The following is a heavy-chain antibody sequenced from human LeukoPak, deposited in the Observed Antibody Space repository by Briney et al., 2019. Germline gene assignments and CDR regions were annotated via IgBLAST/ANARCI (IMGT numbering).Heavy chain of an antibody. CDR2: IDRDGKST. Sequence: GSLRLSCAASGLTFSSHWMFWVRQGPGKRLVWVSQIDRDGKSTGYADSVKGRFTISRDNAKNSLYLQMNSLRAEDTAVYYCARVIIVGATGIWGQGTMVTVSS. CDR1: GLTFSSHW. D-gene: IGHD1-26*01. V-gene: IGHV3-74*01. J-gene: IGHJ3*02. CDR3: ARVIIVGATGI.